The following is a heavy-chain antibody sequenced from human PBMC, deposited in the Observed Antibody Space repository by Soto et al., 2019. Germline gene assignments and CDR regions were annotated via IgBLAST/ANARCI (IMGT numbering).Heavy chain of an antibody. CDR2: ISSSSSTI. D-gene: IGHD4-17*01. V-gene: IGHV3-48*01. CDR3: ASDYGGPHDY. CDR1: GFTFSSYS. J-gene: IGHJ4*02. Sequence: EVQLVESGGGLVQPGGFLRLSCAASGFTFSSYSMNWVRQAPGKGLEWVSYISSSSSTIYYADSVKGRFTISRDNAKNSLYLQMNSLRAEDTAVYYCASDYGGPHDYWGQGTLVTVSS.